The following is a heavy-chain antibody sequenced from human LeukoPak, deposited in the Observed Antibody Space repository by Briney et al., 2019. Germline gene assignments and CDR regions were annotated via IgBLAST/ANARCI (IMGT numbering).Heavy chain of an antibody. J-gene: IGHJ4*02. V-gene: IGHV3-9*01. CDR1: GFTFDDYA. Sequence: PGRSLRLSCAASGFTFDDYAMHWVRQAPGKGLEWVSGISWNSRSIGYADSVKGRFTTSRDNAKNSLYLQMNSLRAEDTALYYCAKDFGSGYSYGDSFDYWGQGTLVTVSS. CDR2: ISWNSRSI. CDR3: AKDFGSGYSYGDSFDY. D-gene: IGHD5-18*01.